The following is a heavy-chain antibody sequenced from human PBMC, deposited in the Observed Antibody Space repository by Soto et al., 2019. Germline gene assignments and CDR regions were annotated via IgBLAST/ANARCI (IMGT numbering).Heavy chain of an antibody. CDR1: GVTFSSNSAA. Sequence: QTLSLTGAIPGVTFSSNSAAWNWIRQSPSRGLEWLGRTYYRSKWYNDYAVSVKSRITINPDTSKNQFSLQLNSVTPEDTAVYYCAREGGVAAGNRLVLDAFDIWGQGTMVTVSS. CDR3: AREGGVAAGNRLVLDAFDI. CDR2: TYYRSKWYN. D-gene: IGHD6-13*01. J-gene: IGHJ3*02. V-gene: IGHV6-1*01.